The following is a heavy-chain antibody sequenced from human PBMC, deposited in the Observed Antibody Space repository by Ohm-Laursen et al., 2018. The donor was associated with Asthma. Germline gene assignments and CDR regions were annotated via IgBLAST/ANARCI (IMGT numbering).Heavy chain of an antibody. J-gene: IGHJ4*02. D-gene: IGHD2-21*01. CDR2: IDWDDDK. V-gene: IGHV2-70*04. Sequence: TQTLTLTGTFSGFSLSTRGTRVSWIRQPPGKAPEWLARIDWDDDKFYSTSLKTRLTISKDTSKNQVVLKMTNMDPVDTATYYCARTYCGGDCSRFDYWGQGTLVTVSS. CDR1: GFSLSTRGTR. CDR3: ARTYCGGDCSRFDY.